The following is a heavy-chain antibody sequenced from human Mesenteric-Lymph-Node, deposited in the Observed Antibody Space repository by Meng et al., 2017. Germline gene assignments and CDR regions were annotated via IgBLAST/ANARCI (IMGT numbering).Heavy chain of an antibody. CDR2: ISYDGSNK. CDR1: GFTFSSYA. V-gene: IGHV3-30*01. J-gene: IGHJ4*02. CDR3: ARRPDGYNGDY. Sequence: QVQVVGSGGGVVQPWRSLRLSCAASGFTFSSYAMHWVRQAPGKGLEWVAVISYDGSNKYYADSVKGRFTISRDNSKNTLYLQMNSLRAEDTAVYYCARRPDGYNGDYWGQGTLVTVSS. D-gene: IGHD5-24*01.